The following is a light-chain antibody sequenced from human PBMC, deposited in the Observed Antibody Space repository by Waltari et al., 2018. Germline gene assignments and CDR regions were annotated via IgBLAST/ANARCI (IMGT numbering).Light chain of an antibody. CDR3: MHATHWPPA. Sequence: DVVMTQSPLSLPVTLGQPASVSCRSSQSLVHSDGKIYLNWIQQRPGQSQRRLIYKVSFRDAVVPERFSSSVSSTDFTIKINRVEAEDVGVYYCMHATHWPPAFGQGTRLEIK. J-gene: IGKJ5*01. V-gene: IGKV2-30*02. CDR1: QSLVHSDGKIY. CDR2: KVS.